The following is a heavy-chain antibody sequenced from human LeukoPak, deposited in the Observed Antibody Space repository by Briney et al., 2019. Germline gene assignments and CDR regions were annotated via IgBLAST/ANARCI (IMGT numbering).Heavy chain of an antibody. D-gene: IGHD3-22*01. J-gene: IGHJ4*02. V-gene: IGHV3-7*01. CDR1: GLTFSPYW. CDR3: VRLGDSSGYYDY. CDR2: IKPDGSGK. Sequence: GGSLRLSCAASGLTFSPYWMSWVRQAPGKGLEWVASIKPDGSGKYYVDSVKGRFTISRDNAKNALYLQLNSLGAEDTAVYFCVRLGDSSGYYDYWGQGTLVTVSS.